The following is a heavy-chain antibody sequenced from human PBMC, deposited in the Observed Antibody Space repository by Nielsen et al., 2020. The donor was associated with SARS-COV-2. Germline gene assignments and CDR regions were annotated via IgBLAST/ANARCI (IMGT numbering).Heavy chain of an antibody. J-gene: IGHJ4*02. V-gene: IGHV3-33*01. CDR1: GFNFSSYG. D-gene: IGHD5-12*01. Sequence: GESLKISCTASGFNFSSYGMHWVRQAPGKGLEWVAVIWDDGSKKYYADSVKGQFTISRDNSKNTLDLQMNSLRGDDKAVYYCARDTTNGYDRVFDYWGQGTLVTVSS. CDR2: IWDDGSKK. CDR3: ARDTTNGYDRVFDY.